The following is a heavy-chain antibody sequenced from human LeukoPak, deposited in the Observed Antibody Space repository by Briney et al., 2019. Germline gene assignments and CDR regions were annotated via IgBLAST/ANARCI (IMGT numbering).Heavy chain of an antibody. D-gene: IGHD5-24*01. V-gene: IGHV5-51*01. CDR2: IYPGDSDT. CDR3: AKRRDGYNLWVFDY. Sequence: GESLQISCKGSGYSFTNYWIGWVRPMPGKGLEWMGIIYPGDSDTRYNPSFQGQVTISADKSITTAYLQWSSLKASDTAMYYCAKRRDGYNLWVFDYWGQGTLVTVSS. CDR1: GYSFTNYW. J-gene: IGHJ4*02.